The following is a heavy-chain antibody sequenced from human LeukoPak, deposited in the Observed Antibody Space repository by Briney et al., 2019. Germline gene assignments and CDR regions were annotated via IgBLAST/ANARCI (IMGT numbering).Heavy chain of an antibody. CDR3: ARSLYSSTWYYFDY. Sequence: GGSLRLSCAASGFTFSSYSMNWVRQAPGKGLEWVSYISSSSSTIYYADSVKGRFTISRDNSKNTLNLQMNSLRTEDTAVYYCARSLYSSTWYYFDYWGQGTLVTVSS. J-gene: IGHJ4*02. CDR2: ISSSSSTI. V-gene: IGHV3-48*01. CDR1: GFTFSSYS. D-gene: IGHD6-13*01.